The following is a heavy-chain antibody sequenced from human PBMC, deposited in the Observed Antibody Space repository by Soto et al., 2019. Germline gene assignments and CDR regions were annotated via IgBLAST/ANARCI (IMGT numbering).Heavy chain of an antibody. CDR2: IYYDGRNK. CDR3: AKDMVDY. CDR1: GFTFSSYG. V-gene: IGHV3-33*06. Sequence: QVRLVESGGGVVQPGRSLRLSCAASGFTFSSYGMHWVRQAPGKGLEWVALIYYDGRNKYYADSVKGRFTISRDNSKSTLYLQMNSLRAEDTAVYYCAKDMVDYWGQGPLVTVSS. J-gene: IGHJ4*02.